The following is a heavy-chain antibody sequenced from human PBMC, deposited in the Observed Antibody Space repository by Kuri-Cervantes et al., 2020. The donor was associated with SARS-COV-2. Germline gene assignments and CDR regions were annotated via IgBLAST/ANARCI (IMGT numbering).Heavy chain of an antibody. V-gene: IGHV3-11*01. Sequence: GESLKISCAVYGGSFSGYYWSWIRQPPGKGLEWVSYISSSGGIYMQYADSVKGRFTISRDNAKKSLYLEMNSLRAEDTAVYYCARQGYCSGGSCYSGAMDVWGQGTTVTVSS. J-gene: IGHJ6*02. CDR2: ISSSGGIYM. D-gene: IGHD2-15*01. CDR3: ARQGYCSGGSCYSGAMDV. CDR1: GGSFSGYY.